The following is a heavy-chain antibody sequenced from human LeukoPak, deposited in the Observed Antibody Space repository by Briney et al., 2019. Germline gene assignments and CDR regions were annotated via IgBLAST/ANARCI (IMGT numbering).Heavy chain of an antibody. CDR1: GFTFSSYA. V-gene: IGHV3-23*01. J-gene: IGHJ6*02. CDR2: ISGSGGST. CDR3: AKVKVVAYDFWSGSWGMDV. Sequence: GGSLRLSCAASGFTFSSYAMSWVRQAPGKGLEWVSAISGSGGSTYYADSGKGRFTISRDNSKNTLYLQMNSLRAEDTAVYYCAKVKVVAYDFWSGSWGMDVWGQGTTVTVSS. D-gene: IGHD3-3*01.